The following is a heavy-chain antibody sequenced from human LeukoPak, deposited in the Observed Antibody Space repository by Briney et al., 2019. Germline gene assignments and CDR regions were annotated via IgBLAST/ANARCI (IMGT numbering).Heavy chain of an antibody. CDR2: INPSGGST. V-gene: IGHV1-46*01. CDR1: GYTFTSYY. J-gene: IGHJ4*02. Sequence: ASVKVSCKASGYTFTSYYMHWVRQAPGQGGEWMGFINPSGGSTSYAQKFQGRDTMTRDMSTSTVYMELSSLRSEDTAVYYCARERDGYNDWGQGTLVTVSS. D-gene: IGHD5-24*01. CDR3: ARERDGYND.